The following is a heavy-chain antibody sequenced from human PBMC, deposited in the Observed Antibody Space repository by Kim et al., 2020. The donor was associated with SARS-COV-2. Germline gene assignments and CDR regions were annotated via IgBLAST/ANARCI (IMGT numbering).Heavy chain of an antibody. V-gene: IGHV3-15*01. D-gene: IGHD3-3*01. CDR1: GFTFSNAW. CDR2: IKSKTDGGTT. Sequence: GGSLRLSCAASGFTFSNAWMSWVRQAPGKGLEWVGRIKSKTDGGTTDYAAPVKGRFTISRDDSKNTLYLQMNSLKTEDTAVYYCTTDMILEWFQFNYYYYYGMDVWGQGTTVTVSS. CDR3: TTDMILEWFQFNYYYYYGMDV. J-gene: IGHJ6*02.